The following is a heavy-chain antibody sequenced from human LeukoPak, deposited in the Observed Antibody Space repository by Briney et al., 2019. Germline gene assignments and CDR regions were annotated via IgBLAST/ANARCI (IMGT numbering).Heavy chain of an antibody. Sequence: GGSLRLSCAASGFTFSSYSMNWVRQAPGKGLEWVSSISSSSSYIYYADSVKGRFTISRDNAKNSLYLQMNSLRAEDTAVYYCARHGTTGTNLNWFDPWGQGTLVTVSS. D-gene: IGHD1-1*01. CDR2: ISSSSSYI. V-gene: IGHV3-21*01. CDR1: GFTFSSYS. CDR3: ARHGTTGTNLNWFDP. J-gene: IGHJ5*02.